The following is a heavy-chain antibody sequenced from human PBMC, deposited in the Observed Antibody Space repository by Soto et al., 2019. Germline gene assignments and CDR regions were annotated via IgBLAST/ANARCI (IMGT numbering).Heavy chain of an antibody. CDR1: GYTFTSYG. V-gene: IGHV1-18*01. CDR2: ISGYNGNT. J-gene: IGHJ2*01. D-gene: IGHD2-2*01. CDR3: AERWSSPRCLAL. Sequence: QVQLVQSGAEVKKPGASVKVSCKASGYTFTSYGICWVRQAPGQGLEWMGWISGYNGNTNYAQNLQGRVTMTTDTSTSTVYMELRSLRSYHTAVYYCAERWSSPRCLALWGRCTLVIVSS.